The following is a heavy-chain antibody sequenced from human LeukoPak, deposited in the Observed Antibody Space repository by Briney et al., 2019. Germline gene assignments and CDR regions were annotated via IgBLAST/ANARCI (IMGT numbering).Heavy chain of an antibody. Sequence: GGSLRLSCAASGYTVSTNYMSWVRQAPAKGLEWVSIIYTDGTTKYADSVKGRFTMSRDNSKNTLYLQMNSLRAEDTAVYYCAKHLAVAGTLAAYWGQGTLVTVSS. CDR1: GYTVSTNY. CDR3: AKHLAVAGTLAAY. D-gene: IGHD6-19*01. J-gene: IGHJ4*02. V-gene: IGHV3-53*01. CDR2: IYTDGTT.